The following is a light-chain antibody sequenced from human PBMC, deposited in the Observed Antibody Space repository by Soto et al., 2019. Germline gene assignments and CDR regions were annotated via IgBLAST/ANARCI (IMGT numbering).Light chain of an antibody. CDR3: AAWDDSLKGWV. Sequence: QSVLTQPPSASGTPGQRVTISCSGSSSNIGSETVNWYQQVPGTAPKLLIYANNQRPSGVPDRSSVSKSGTSASLAIGGLQSEDEADYYCAAWDDSLKGWVFGGGTKLTVL. CDR2: ANN. J-gene: IGLJ3*02. CDR1: SSNIGSET. V-gene: IGLV1-44*01.